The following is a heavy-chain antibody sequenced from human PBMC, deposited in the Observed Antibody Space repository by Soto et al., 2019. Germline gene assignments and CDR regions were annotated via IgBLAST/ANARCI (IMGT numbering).Heavy chain of an antibody. CDR3: ASGNYGSGSYILPNDY. V-gene: IGHV3-33*01. J-gene: IGHJ4*02. Sequence: QVQLVESGGGVVQPGRSPRLSCAASGFNFSTYVMHWVRQAPGKGLEWVALMWYDGSNKYYADSVKGRFTISRDNSKNTLNLQMNSLRVEDTAVYYCASGNYGSGSYILPNDYWGQGTLVSVSS. CDR1: GFNFSTYV. D-gene: IGHD3-10*01. CDR2: MWYDGSNK.